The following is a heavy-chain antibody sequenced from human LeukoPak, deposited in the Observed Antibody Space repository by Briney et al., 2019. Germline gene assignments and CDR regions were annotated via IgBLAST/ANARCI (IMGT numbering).Heavy chain of an antibody. Sequence: PGGSLRLSCVASGFTFNDYAMHWVRQAPGKGLEWVSGLSWNSGNIGYADSVKGRFTISRDNAKNSLYLQMNSLRAEDTALYYCVKGAGYYYDSRFDYWGQGTLVTVSS. D-gene: IGHD3-22*01. V-gene: IGHV3-9*01. CDR2: LSWNSGNI. J-gene: IGHJ4*02. CDR1: GFTFNDYA. CDR3: VKGAGYYYDSRFDY.